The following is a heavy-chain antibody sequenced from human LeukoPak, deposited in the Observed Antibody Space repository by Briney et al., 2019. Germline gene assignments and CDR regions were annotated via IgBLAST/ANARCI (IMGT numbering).Heavy chain of an antibody. D-gene: IGHD3-22*01. J-gene: IGHJ3*02. Sequence: ASVKVSCKASGYTFTSYYMHWVRQAPGQGLEWMGIINPSGGSTSYAQKFQGRVTMTRDTSTSTAYMELRSLRSDDTAVYYCARVFSSVYDSSGYYLDAFDIWGQGTMVTVSS. CDR3: ARVFSSVYDSSGYYLDAFDI. CDR2: INPSGGST. CDR1: GYTFTSYY. V-gene: IGHV1-46*01.